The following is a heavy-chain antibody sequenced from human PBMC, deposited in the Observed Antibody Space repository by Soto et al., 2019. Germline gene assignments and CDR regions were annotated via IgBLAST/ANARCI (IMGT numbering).Heavy chain of an antibody. CDR1: GGSISSYY. V-gene: IGHV4-59*01. Sequence: PSETLSLTCTVSGGSISSYYWGWIRQPPGKGLEWIGYIYYSGSTNYNPSLKSRVTISVDTFKNRFSLKLSSVTAADTVVYYCARAYGDYSSVLFDYLGQGTLVTVSS. D-gene: IGHD4-17*01. CDR3: ARAYGDYSSVLFDY. J-gene: IGHJ4*02. CDR2: IYYSGST.